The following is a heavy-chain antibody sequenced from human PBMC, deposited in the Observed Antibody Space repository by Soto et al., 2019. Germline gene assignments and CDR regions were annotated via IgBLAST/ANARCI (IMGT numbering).Heavy chain of an antibody. D-gene: IGHD4-17*01. J-gene: IGHJ5*02. V-gene: IGHV1-69*02. CDR2: IIPILGIA. Sequence: QVQLVQSGAEVKKPGSSVKVSCKASGGTFSSYTISWVRQAPGQGLEWMGRIIPILGIANYAQKFQGRVTITADKSTSAAYMELSSLRSEDTAVYYCARGRDYGDYPNWFDPWGQGTLVTVSS. CDR3: ARGRDYGDYPNWFDP. CDR1: GGTFSSYT.